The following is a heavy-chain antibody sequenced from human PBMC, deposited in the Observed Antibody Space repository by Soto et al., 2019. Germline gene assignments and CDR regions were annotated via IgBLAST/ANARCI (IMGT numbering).Heavy chain of an antibody. CDR2: IWYDGSNK. Sequence: GSLRLSCAASGFTFSSYGMHWVRQAPGKGLEWVAVIWYDGSNKYYADSVKGRFTISRDNSKNTLYLQMNSLRAEDTAVYYCARGGGIAAAVGPFYYYYGMDVWGQGTTVTVSS. CDR1: GFTFSSYG. D-gene: IGHD6-13*01. CDR3: ARGGGIAAAVGPFYYYYGMDV. V-gene: IGHV3-33*01. J-gene: IGHJ6*02.